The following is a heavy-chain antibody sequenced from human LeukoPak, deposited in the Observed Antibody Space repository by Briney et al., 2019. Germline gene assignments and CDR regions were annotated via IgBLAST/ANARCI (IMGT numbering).Heavy chain of an antibody. Sequence: AALVKVSCKASRGTFSSYAISWVRQAPGQGLEWMGGIIPIFGTANYAQKFQGRVTITTDESTSTAYMELSSLRSEDTAVYYCAAQGSYYYDSSGYYLKPFDYWGQGTLVTVSS. CDR2: IIPIFGTA. J-gene: IGHJ4*02. D-gene: IGHD3-22*01. CDR3: AAQGSYYYDSSGYYLKPFDY. CDR1: RGTFSSYA. V-gene: IGHV1-69*05.